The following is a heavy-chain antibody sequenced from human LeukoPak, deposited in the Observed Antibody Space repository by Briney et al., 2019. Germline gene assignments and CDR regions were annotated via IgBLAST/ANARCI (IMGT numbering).Heavy chain of an antibody. V-gene: IGHV3-48*03. CDR3: ARGGLPKPFDY. D-gene: IGHD1-14*01. CDR1: GFTFSSYE. J-gene: IGHJ4*02. Sequence: GTSLRLSCAASGFTFSSYEMNWVRQAPGKGLEWVSYISSSGSIIYYADSVKGRFTISRDNAKNSLYLQMNSLRAEDTAVYYCARGGLPKPFDYWGQGTLVTVSS. CDR2: ISSSGSII.